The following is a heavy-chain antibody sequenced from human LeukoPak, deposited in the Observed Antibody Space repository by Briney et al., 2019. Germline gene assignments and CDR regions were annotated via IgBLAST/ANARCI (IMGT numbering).Heavy chain of an antibody. CDR1: GGSISRSNW. CDR2: IYHSGST. CDR3: AREDYDDSGAWYFDL. Sequence: SETLSLTCAVSGGSISRSNWWSWVRQPPGKGLEWIGEIYHSGSTNYNPSLKSRVTISVDKSKNQFSLKLSSVTAADTSVYYCAREDYDDSGAWYFDLWGRGTLVTVSS. D-gene: IGHD3-3*01. J-gene: IGHJ2*01. V-gene: IGHV4-4*02.